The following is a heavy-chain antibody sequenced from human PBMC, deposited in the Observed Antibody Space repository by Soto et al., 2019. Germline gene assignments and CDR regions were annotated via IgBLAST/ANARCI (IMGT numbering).Heavy chain of an antibody. CDR3: AKQGPDDFWSGHENYYFDY. D-gene: IGHD3-3*01. CDR1: GFTFSSYA. J-gene: IGHJ4*02. Sequence: GGSLRLSCAASGFTFSSYAMSWVRQAPGKGLDWVSAISGSGGSTYYADSVKGRFTISRDNSKNTLYLQMNSLRAEDTAVYYCAKQGPDDFWSGHENYYFDYWGQGTLVTVS. V-gene: IGHV3-23*01. CDR2: ISGSGGST.